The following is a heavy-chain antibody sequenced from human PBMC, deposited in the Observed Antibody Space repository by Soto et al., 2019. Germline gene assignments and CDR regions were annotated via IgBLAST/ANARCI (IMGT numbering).Heavy chain of an antibody. CDR3: ARTFLEALGSFDY. CDR1: GFTFMTYD. Sequence: SGGSLRLSCAASGFTFMTYDIHFFRHSPFKWLEWVAVISYDGTNKYYAGSVRGRFTISRDNSENTVFLQMNSLRAEDTAMYYCARTFLEALGSFDYWGQGTLVTVSS. V-gene: IGHV3-30*01. CDR2: ISYDGTNK. D-gene: IGHD6-6*01. J-gene: IGHJ4*02.